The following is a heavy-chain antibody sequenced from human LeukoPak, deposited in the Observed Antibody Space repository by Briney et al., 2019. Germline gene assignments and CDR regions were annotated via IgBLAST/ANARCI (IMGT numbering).Heavy chain of an antibody. V-gene: IGHV3-11*05. D-gene: IGHD6-13*01. Sequence: GGSLRLSRAASGFTFSDYYVSWIRQAPGKGLEWVSYISSSSSYTNYADSVKGRLTISRDNAKNSLYLQMNSLRAEDTAVYYCARARGRSSHHDYWGQGTLVTVSS. CDR1: GFTFSDYY. CDR3: ARARGRSSHHDY. CDR2: ISSSSSYT. J-gene: IGHJ4*02.